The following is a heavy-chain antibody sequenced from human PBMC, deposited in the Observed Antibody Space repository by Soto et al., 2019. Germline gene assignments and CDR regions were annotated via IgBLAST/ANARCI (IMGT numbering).Heavy chain of an antibody. CDR1: GDSVSSNRSS. J-gene: IGHJ4*02. CDR3: AGDNSSRPYFDY. D-gene: IGHD6-13*01. V-gene: IGHV6-1*01. Sequence: SQTLSLTYAISGDSVSSNRSSWSWVRQSPSRGLEWLGRTYYRSMWFYDYAGSVKGRITINPDTSKNQFSLQLNSVTPDDTAVYYCAGDNSSRPYFDYWGQGNLVTVSS. CDR2: TYYRSMWFY.